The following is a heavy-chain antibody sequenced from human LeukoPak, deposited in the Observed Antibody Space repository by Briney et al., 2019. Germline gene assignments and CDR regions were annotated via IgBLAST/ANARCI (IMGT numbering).Heavy chain of an antibody. D-gene: IGHD5-24*01. V-gene: IGHV3-23*01. J-gene: IGHJ3*02. CDR2: ISGSGGST. Sequence: PGGSLRLSCAASGFTFSSYAMSWVRQAPGKGLEWVSAISGSGGSTYYADSVKGRFTISRDNSKNTLYLQMNSLRAEDTAVYYCAKSYEWGWLQFLTGASDIWGQGTMVTVSS. CDR1: GFTFSSYA. CDR3: AKSYEWGWLQFLTGASDI.